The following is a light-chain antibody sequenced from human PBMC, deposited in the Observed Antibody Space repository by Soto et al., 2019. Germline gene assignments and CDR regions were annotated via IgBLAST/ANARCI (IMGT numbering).Light chain of an antibody. Sequence: VLTQSPGTMSLSPGERATLSCRASQSVPSNSLAWYQQKPGQAPRLLIYAASSRATGISDRFSGSGSGKSLTLSISRLEAEDFSVYYCQQYGSSLTWTFGQGTKVEIK. CDR2: AAS. V-gene: IGKV3-20*01. CDR1: QSVPSNS. J-gene: IGKJ1*01. CDR3: QQYGSSLTWT.